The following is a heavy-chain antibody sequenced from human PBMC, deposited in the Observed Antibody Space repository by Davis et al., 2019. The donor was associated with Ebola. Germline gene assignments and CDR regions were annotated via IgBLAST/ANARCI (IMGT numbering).Heavy chain of an antibody. CDR2: IIPMFGTA. D-gene: IGHD5-24*01. V-gene: IGHV1-69*13. CDR3: AGHVDMATFTGFDF. Sequence: AASVKVSCKASGGTFSSYAISWVRQAPGQGLEWMGGIIPMFGTANYAQKFQGRVTITADESTSTAYMELSSLRSEDTAVYYCAGHVDMATFTGFDFWGQGTLVTVSS. J-gene: IGHJ4*02. CDR1: GGTFSSYA.